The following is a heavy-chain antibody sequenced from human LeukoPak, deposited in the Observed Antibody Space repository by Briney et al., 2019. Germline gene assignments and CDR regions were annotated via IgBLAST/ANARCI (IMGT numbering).Heavy chain of an antibody. CDR3: AREFKVGTTTLSFDI. CDR2: ISDNGGGT. CDR1: RFTFSTYA. Sequence: GGSLRLSCAASRFTFSTYAITWVSQARGQGLEWVSAISDNGGGTYYADSAKGRFTVSRDNSKNTLYLQMNSLRAEDTAVYYCAREFKVGTTTLSFDIWGQGTTVTVSS. J-gene: IGHJ3*02. D-gene: IGHD1-26*01. V-gene: IGHV3-23*01.